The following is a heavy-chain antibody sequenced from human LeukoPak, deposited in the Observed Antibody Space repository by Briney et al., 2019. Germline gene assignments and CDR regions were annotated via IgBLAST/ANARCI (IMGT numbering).Heavy chain of an antibody. D-gene: IGHD1-1*01. CDR1: GGSFSGYY. J-gene: IGHJ5*02. CDR2: INHSGST. Sequence: SETLSLTCAVYGGSFSGYYWSWIRQPPGKGLEWIEEINHSGSTNYNPSLKSRVTISVDTSKNQFSLKLSSVTAADTAVYYCARGVRSYSEREHNWFDPWGQGTLVTVSS. V-gene: IGHV4-34*01. CDR3: ARGVRSYSEREHNWFDP.